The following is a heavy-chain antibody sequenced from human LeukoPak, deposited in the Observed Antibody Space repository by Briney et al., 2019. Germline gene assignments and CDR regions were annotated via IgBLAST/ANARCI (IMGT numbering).Heavy chain of an antibody. CDR3: ARDYGWNDKAADWFDP. V-gene: IGHV1-2*06. J-gene: IGHJ5*02. CDR2: INPHSGGK. Sequence: GASVKVSCKASGYTFTGYYMHWVRQAPGQGLEWMGRINPHSGGKNYAQKFQGRVTMTRDTSISTAYMELSRLRSDDTAVYYCARDYGWNDKAADWFDPWGQGTLVTVSS. D-gene: IGHD1-1*01. CDR1: GYTFTGYY.